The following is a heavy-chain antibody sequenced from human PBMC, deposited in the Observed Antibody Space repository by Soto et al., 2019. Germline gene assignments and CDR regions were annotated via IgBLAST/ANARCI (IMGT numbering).Heavy chain of an antibody. CDR3: TKDPRYCSGGSCYAPYYCYYYMDV. D-gene: IGHD2-15*01. CDR1: GFTFSSYA. CDR2: ISGSGGST. V-gene: IGHV3-23*01. Sequence: EVQLLESGGGLVQPGGSLRLSCAASGFTFSSYAMSWVRQAPGKGLEWVSAISGSGGSTYYADSVKGRFTISRDNSKNTLYLQMNSLGGEDTAVYYCTKDPRYCSGGSCYAPYYCYYYMDVWGKGTKVTVSS. J-gene: IGHJ6*03.